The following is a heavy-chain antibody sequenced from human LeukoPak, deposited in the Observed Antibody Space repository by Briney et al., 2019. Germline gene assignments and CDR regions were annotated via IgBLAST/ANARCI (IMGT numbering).Heavy chain of an antibody. V-gene: IGHV4-34*01. J-gene: IGHJ5*02. CDR1: GWSFNDYY. Sequence: KPSETLSLTCAGYGWSFNDYYWNWIRQPPGKGLEWIGEINARRDTNYNPSLKSRVTISVDTSKKQFSLRLTSMIAADTALYYCARGQVPAARGYNWFDPWGQGTLVTVSS. D-gene: IGHD2-2*01. CDR2: INARRDT. CDR3: ARGQVPAARGYNWFDP.